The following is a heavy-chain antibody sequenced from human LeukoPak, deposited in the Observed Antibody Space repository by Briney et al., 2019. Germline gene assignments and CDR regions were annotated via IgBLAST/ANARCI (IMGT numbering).Heavy chain of an antibody. D-gene: IGHD3-22*01. Sequence: GGSLRLSCAASGFTFSNYVMHWVRQAPGEGLEWVALISYDGSDKYYADSVKGRFTISRDNSKNTLYLQMNSLRAEDTAVYYCAKTYYDSSGYYYDDPLDYWGQGTLVTVSS. CDR3: AKTYYDSSGYYYDDPLDY. CDR1: GFTFSNYV. V-gene: IGHV3-30*18. CDR2: ISYDGSDK. J-gene: IGHJ4*02.